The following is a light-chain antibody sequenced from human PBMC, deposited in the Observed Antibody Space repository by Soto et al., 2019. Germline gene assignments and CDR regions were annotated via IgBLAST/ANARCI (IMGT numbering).Light chain of an antibody. CDR1: QSVGSN. V-gene: IGKV3-15*01. Sequence: EIVMTQSPLTLSASPGERAIFSCRASQSVGSNIAWYQQKPGQSPRLLVYDASTRATAIPARFSGSGSGTEFTLTISSLEPEDFAVYYCHQRSNWPPDTFGQGTRLEIK. CDR2: DAS. CDR3: HQRSNWPPDT. J-gene: IGKJ5*01.